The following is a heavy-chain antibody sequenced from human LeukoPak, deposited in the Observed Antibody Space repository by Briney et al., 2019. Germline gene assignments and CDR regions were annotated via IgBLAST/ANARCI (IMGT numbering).Heavy chain of an antibody. CDR3: AKAGGATLVFY. V-gene: IGHV3-30*18. CDR2: MSYDGSNK. Sequence: GGSLRLSCAASGFTFSSYGMHWVRQAPGKGLEWVAVMSYDGSNKYYADSVKGRFTISRDNSKNTLYLQMNSLRAEDTAVYYCAKAGGATLVFYWGQGTLVTVSS. D-gene: IGHD3-16*01. CDR1: GFTFSSYG. J-gene: IGHJ4*02.